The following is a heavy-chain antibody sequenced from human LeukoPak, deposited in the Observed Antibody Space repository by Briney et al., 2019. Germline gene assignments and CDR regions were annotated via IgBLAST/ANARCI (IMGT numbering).Heavy chain of an antibody. J-gene: IGHJ4*02. D-gene: IGHD3-9*01. Sequence: SETLSLTCSVSGGSVSSSTYYWGWIRQPPGKGLEWIGNIYYSGSTYYNPSLKSRVTMSVDTSNNQFSLKMHSVTAADTAVYYCARLSKGRFFDYIFDYWGQGILVTVSS. CDR1: GGSVSSSTYY. CDR2: IYYSGST. CDR3: ARLSKGRFFDYIFDY. V-gene: IGHV4-39*01.